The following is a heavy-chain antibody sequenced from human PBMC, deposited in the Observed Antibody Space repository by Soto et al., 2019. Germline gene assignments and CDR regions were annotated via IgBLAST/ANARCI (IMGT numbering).Heavy chain of an antibody. Sequence: QVQLVQSGAEVKKPGASVKVSCKASGYTFTSYAMHWVRQAPGQRLEWMGWINAGNGNTKYSQKFQGRVTITRDTSXSXAYMELSSLRSEDTAVYYCARVQWLANYYYYYGMDVWGQGTTVTVSS. J-gene: IGHJ6*02. CDR3: ARVQWLANYYYYYGMDV. CDR1: GYTFTSYA. CDR2: INAGNGNT. D-gene: IGHD6-19*01. V-gene: IGHV1-3*01.